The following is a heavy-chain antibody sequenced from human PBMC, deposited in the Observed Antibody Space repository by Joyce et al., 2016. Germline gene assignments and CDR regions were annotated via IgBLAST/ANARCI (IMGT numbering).Heavy chain of an antibody. CDR3: ARNPRVSAEAFDI. CDR2: IYFSGST. D-gene: IGHD3-3*01. V-gene: IGHV4-31*03. J-gene: IGHJ3*02. CDR1: GDSISSGHYH. Sequence: QVQLQESGPGLVKPSQTLSLLCTVSGDSISSGHYHWSWIRQHPGKGLEWIGYIYFSGSTYYNPSLKSRVTISVDTSKNQFSLNLDSVTAADTAVYYCARNPRVSAEAFDIWGQGTMVTVSS.